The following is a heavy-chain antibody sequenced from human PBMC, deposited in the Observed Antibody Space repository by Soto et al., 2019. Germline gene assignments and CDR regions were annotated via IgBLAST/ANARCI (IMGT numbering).Heavy chain of an antibody. J-gene: IGHJ5*01. Sequence: GGSLRLSCAASGFTFRDYSLNWVRQAPGKGLEWVSSITSKSTYIYYADSVKGRFTISRDNAKSSLYLQMDSLRADDTAVYFCARSGVAALDSWGQGTLVTSPQ. CDR1: GFTFRDYS. CDR2: ITSKSTYI. CDR3: ARSGVAALDS. D-gene: IGHD2-8*01. V-gene: IGHV3-21*06.